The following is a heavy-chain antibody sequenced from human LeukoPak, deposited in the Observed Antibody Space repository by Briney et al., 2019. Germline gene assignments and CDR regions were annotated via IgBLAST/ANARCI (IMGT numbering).Heavy chain of an antibody. CDR2: IYTSGST. V-gene: IGHV4-61*02. Sequence: SQTLSLTCTVSGGSISSGSYYWSWIRQPAGKGLEWIGRIYTSGSTNYNPSLKSRVTISVDTSKNQFSLKLNSVTAADTAVYYCARAWLGHLHDYWGQGTLVTVSS. D-gene: IGHD6-19*01. CDR1: GGSISSGSYY. J-gene: IGHJ4*02. CDR3: ARAWLGHLHDY.